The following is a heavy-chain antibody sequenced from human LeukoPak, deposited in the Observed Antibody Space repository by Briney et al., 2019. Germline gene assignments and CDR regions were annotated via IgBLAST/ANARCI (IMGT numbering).Heavy chain of an antibody. Sequence: ASVKVSCKASGYTFTGYYMHWVRQAPGQGLEWMGWINPNSGGTNYVQKFQGRVTMTRDTSISTAYMELSRLRSDDTAVYYCATLGYSGYDFIGSWGQGTLVTVSS. J-gene: IGHJ5*02. V-gene: IGHV1-2*02. CDR3: ATLGYSGYDFIGS. CDR1: GYTFTGYY. CDR2: INPNSGGT. D-gene: IGHD5-12*01.